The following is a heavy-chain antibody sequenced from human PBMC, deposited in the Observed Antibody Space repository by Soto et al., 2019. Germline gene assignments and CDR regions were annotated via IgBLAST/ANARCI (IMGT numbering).Heavy chain of an antibody. CDR3: ARQTFPSAFDY. D-gene: IGHD1-26*01. CDR1: GYSFTSYW. CDR2: IYPRDSDA. V-gene: IGHV5-51*01. Sequence: GESLKISCQSSGYSFTSYWIGWVRQLPGKGLEWVGIIYPRDSDARYSPSFQGQATLSVDRSISTAYLQWSSLKASDTAMYYCARQTFPSAFDYWGQGTLVTVSS. J-gene: IGHJ4*02.